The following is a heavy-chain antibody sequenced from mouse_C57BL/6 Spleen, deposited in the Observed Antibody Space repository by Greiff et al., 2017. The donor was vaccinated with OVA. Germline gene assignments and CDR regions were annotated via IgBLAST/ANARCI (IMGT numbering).Heavy chain of an antibody. CDR1: GYSITSGYF. Sequence: EVQLQQSGPGLVKPSQSLSLTCSVTGYSITSGYFWNLIRQFPGNKLEWMGYISYDGSNNYNPSLKNRITINRDTSTKHFFLKLSSVTTKDTATDYCARRNYGSSYGYFDVWGTGTTVTVSS. J-gene: IGHJ1*03. CDR2: ISYDGSN. CDR3: ARRNYGSSYGYFDV. D-gene: IGHD1-1*01. V-gene: IGHV3-6*01.